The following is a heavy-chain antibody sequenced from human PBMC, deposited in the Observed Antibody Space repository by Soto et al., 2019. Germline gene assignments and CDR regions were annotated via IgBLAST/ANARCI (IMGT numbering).Heavy chain of an antibody. CDR1: GGSISSGGYY. CDR3: ARETLAAAAERYFDY. D-gene: IGHD6-13*01. Sequence: PSETLSLTCTVSGGSISSGGYYWSWIRQHPGKGLEWIGYIYYSGSTYYNPSLKSRVTISVDTSKNQFSLKLSSVTAADTAVYYCARETLAAAAERYFDYWGQGTLVTVSS. CDR2: IYYSGST. J-gene: IGHJ4*02. V-gene: IGHV4-31*03.